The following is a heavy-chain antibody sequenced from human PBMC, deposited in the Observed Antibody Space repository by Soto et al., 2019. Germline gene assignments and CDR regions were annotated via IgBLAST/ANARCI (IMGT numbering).Heavy chain of an antibody. D-gene: IGHD3-10*01. CDR2: MNPNSGNT. V-gene: IGHV1-8*01. CDR3: AITHLRFGEHHY. CDR1: GYTFTSYD. J-gene: IGHJ4*02. Sequence: QVQLVQSGAEVKKPGASVKVSCKASGYTFTSYDINWVRQATGQGLEWMGWMNPNSGNTGYAQKFQGRVTMTRNTSISTAYLELIILRSEDTAVYYCAITHLRFGEHHYWGQGTLVTVSS.